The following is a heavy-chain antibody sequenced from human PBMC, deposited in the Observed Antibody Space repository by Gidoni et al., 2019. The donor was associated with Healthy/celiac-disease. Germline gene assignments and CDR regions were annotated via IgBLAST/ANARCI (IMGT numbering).Heavy chain of an antibody. V-gene: IGHV3-66*02. Sequence: EVQLVESGGGLVQPGGSLRLSCEASDFTVSSNYKSWVRQAQGMGLEWVSVIYSGGSTYYADSVKGRFTIARDNSKNTLNLQMNSLRAEDTAVYYCARGTTVVTGYFDYWGQGTLVTVSS. J-gene: IGHJ4*02. CDR3: ARGTTVVTGYFDY. D-gene: IGHD4-17*01. CDR2: IYSGGST. CDR1: DFTVSSNY.